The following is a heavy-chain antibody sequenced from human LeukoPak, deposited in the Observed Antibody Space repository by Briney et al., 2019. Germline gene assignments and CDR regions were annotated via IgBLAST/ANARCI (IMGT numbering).Heavy chain of an antibody. Sequence: ASVRVSCKASGYTFTGYYLHWVRQAPGQGLEWMGWINPNSGGTNYAQKFQGRVTMTGDTSINTAYMGLSRLSSDDTAIYYCAGRPDTAIVPNFDYWGQGTLVTVSS. V-gene: IGHV1-2*02. CDR1: GYTFTGYY. CDR3: AGRPDTAIVPNFDY. J-gene: IGHJ4*02. CDR2: INPNSGGT. D-gene: IGHD5-18*01.